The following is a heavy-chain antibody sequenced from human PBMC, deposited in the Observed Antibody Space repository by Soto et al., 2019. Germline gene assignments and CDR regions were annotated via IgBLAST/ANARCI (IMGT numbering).Heavy chain of an antibody. Sequence: GGSLRLSCAASGFTFSDYAMSWVRQAPGKGLEWVSAISGSGGTTYYADSVKGRFTISRDNSKNTIYLQVNSLRAEDTAIYYCAQVMNSGWYLAYWGQGTLVTVSS. CDR2: ISGSGGTT. D-gene: IGHD6-19*01. J-gene: IGHJ4*02. CDR3: AQVMNSGWYLAY. V-gene: IGHV3-23*01. CDR1: GFTFSDYA.